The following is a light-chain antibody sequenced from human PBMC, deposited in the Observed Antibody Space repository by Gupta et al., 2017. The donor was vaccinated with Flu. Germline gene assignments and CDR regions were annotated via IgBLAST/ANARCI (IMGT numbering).Light chain of an antibody. Sequence: DVEMPPSTLTLPVPHGQSAPLYCRSSPGLVHKDVNTYLHWFQQRPGQAPRRLIYQVSYRDSGVPDRFSGSGSGTEFTLKISRVEAEDLGGYYCKQGESSPLAFGRGTKVEIK. J-gene: IGKJ1*01. CDR2: QVS. V-gene: IGKV2-30*02. CDR1: PGLVHKDVNTY. CDR3: KQGESSPLA.